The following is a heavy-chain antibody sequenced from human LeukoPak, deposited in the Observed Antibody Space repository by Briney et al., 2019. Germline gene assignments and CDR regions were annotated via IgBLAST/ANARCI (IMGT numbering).Heavy chain of an antibody. CDR1: GFPFSDYW. CDR2: IKQDGSEK. D-gene: IGHD2-21*02. CDR3: TSHTGTGDAFRPFHI. J-gene: IGHJ3*02. Sequence: GGSLRLSCAASGFPFSDYWMNWVRQAPGKGLEWVANIKQDGSEKFYVDSVKGRFTISRDNAKNSLFLQMNSLRAEDTAVYYCTSHTGTGDAFRPFHIWGQGTMVTVSS. V-gene: IGHV3-7*01.